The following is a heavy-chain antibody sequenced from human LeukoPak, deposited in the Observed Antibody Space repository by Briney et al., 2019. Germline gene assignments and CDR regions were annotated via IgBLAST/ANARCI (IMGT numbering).Heavy chain of an antibody. CDR2: MNPNSGNT. CDR1: GYTFTSYD. CDR3: ARVGRDGYNYAFDI. V-gene: IGHV1-8*01. J-gene: IGHJ3*02. D-gene: IGHD5-24*01. Sequence: ASVKVSCKASGYTFTSYDINWVRQATGQGLEWMGWMNPNSGNTGYAQKFQGRVTMTRNTSISTAYMELSSLRSEDTAVYYCARVGRDGYNYAFDIWGQGTMVTVSS.